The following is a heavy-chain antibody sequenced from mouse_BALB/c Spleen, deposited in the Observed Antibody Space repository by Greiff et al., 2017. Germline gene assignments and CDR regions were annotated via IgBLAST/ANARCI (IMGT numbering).Heavy chain of an antibody. D-gene: IGHD2-10*02. CDR3: ARRGYGNYDDFAY. CDR2: IWGDGST. J-gene: IGHJ3*01. V-gene: IGHV2-6-7*01. Sequence: VQLQESGPGLVAPSQSLSITCTVSGFSLTGYGVNWVRQPPGKGLEWLGMIWGDGSTDYNSALKSRLSISKDNSKSQVFLKMNSLQTDDTARYYCARRGYGNYDDFAYWGQGTLVTVSA. CDR1: GFSLTGYG.